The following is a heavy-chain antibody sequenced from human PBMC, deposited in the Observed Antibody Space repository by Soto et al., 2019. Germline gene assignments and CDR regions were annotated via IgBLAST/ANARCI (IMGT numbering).Heavy chain of an antibody. D-gene: IGHD6-13*01. V-gene: IGHV3-53*01. CDR1: GFTVSSNY. Sequence: GSLRLSCAASGFTVSSNYMSWVRQAPGKGLEWVSVIYSGGSTYYADSVKGRFTISRDNSKNTLYLQMNSLRAEDTAVYYCARDRAAAGTVYYGMDVWGQGTTVTVSS. CDR3: ARDRAAAGTVYYGMDV. J-gene: IGHJ6*02. CDR2: IYSGGST.